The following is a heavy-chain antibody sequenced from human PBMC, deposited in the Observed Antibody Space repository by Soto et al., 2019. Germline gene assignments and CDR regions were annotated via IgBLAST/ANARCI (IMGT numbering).Heavy chain of an antibody. CDR1: GGSFSGYY. Sequence: SETLSLTCAVYGGSFSGYYWSWIRQPPGKGLEWIGEINHSGSTNYNPSLKSRVTISVDTSKNQFSLKLSSVTAADTAVYYCARGHVVVVAATTLYYFDYWGQGTLVTVSS. J-gene: IGHJ4*02. CDR2: INHSGST. D-gene: IGHD2-15*01. V-gene: IGHV4-34*01. CDR3: ARGHVVVVAATTLYYFDY.